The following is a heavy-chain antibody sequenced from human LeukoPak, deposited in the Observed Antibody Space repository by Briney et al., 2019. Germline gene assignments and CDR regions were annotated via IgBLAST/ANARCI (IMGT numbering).Heavy chain of an antibody. CDR2: ISGSGGST. V-gene: IGHV3-23*01. CDR3: ANDGVAWNYGWFDP. D-gene: IGHD1-7*01. Sequence: GGSLRLSCAASGFTFSSYAMSWVRQAPGKGLEWVSAISGSGGSTYYADSVKGRFTISRDNSKNTLYLQMNSLRAEDTAVYYCANDGVAWNYGWFDPWGQGTLVTVSS. J-gene: IGHJ5*02. CDR1: GFTFSSYA.